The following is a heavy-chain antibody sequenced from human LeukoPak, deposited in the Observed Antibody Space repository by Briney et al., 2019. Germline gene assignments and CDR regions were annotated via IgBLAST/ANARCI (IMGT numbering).Heavy chain of an antibody. CDR2: INHSGGT. Sequence: SETLSLTCAVYGGSFSGYYWSWIRQPPGKGLEWIGEINHSGGTNYNPSLKSRVTISVDTSKNQFSLKLSSVTAADTAVYYCARHRSGDDYWGQGILVTVSS. J-gene: IGHJ4*02. D-gene: IGHD3-10*01. CDR1: GGSFSGYY. V-gene: IGHV4-34*01. CDR3: ARHRSGDDY.